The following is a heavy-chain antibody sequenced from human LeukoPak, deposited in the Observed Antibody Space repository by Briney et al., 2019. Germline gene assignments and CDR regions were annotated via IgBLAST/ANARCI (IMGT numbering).Heavy chain of an antibody. D-gene: IGHD6-19*01. CDR3: ARDGQIAVAGTLDY. V-gene: IGHV1-46*01. CDR2: INPSGGST. CDR1: GYTFTYYA. J-gene: IGHJ4*02. Sequence: GASVKVSCKTSGYTFTYYAMNWVRQAPGQGLEWMGIINPSGGSTSYAQKFQGRVTMTRDTSTSTVYMELSSLRSEDTAVYYCARDGQIAVAGTLDYWGQGTLVTVSS.